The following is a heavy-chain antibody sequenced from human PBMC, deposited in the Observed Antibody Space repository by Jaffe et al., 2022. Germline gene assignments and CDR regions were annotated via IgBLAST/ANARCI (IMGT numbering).Heavy chain of an antibody. CDR3: AKDRGIAAAGNWGGFDY. CDR1: GFTFDDYA. Sequence: EVQLVESGGGLVQPGRSLRLSCAASGFTFDDYAMHWVRQAPGKGLEWVSGISWNSGSIGYADSVKGRFTISRDNAKNSLYLQMNSLRAEDTALYYCAKDRGIAAAGNWGGFDYWGQGTLVTVSS. CDR2: ISWNSGSI. D-gene: IGHD6-13*01. J-gene: IGHJ4*02. V-gene: IGHV3-9*01.